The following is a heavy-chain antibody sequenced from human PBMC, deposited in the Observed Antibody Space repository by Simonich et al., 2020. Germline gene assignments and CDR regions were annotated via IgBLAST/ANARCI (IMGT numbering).Heavy chain of an antibody. CDR3: ARGGYSGSYNWFDP. CDR2: IATASDT. CDR1: GFTFSSYD. D-gene: IGHD1-26*01. V-gene: IGHV3-13*01. J-gene: IGHJ5*02. Sequence: EVQLVESGGGLVQPGGSLRLSCAASGFTFSSYDMHWVRKAKEKGREGVSAIATASDTYYPGSVKCRFTISRENAKNSLYLQMNSLRAGDTAVYYCARGGYSGSYNWFDPWGQGTLVTVSS.